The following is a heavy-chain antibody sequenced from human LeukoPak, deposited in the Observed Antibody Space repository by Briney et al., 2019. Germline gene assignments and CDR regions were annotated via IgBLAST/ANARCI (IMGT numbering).Heavy chain of an antibody. CDR1: GGSISSSSYY. D-gene: IGHD5-18*01. Sequence: SETLSLTCTVSGGSISSSSYYWGWIRQPPGKGLEWIGSIYYSGSTYYNPSLKSRVTISVDTSKNQFSLKLSSVTAADTAVYYCARHSEGYSYGYSFWFDPWGREPWSPSPQ. V-gene: IGHV4-39*01. CDR3: ARHSEGYSYGYSFWFDP. J-gene: IGHJ5*02. CDR2: IYYSGST.